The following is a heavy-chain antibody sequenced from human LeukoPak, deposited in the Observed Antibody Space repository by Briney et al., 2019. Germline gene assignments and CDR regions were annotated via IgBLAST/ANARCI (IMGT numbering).Heavy chain of an antibody. CDR1: GFTFSSYW. CDR3: ARDRDRYYDFWSGYYKALDY. D-gene: IGHD3-3*01. CDR2: IKQDGSEK. Sequence: QSGGSLRLSCAVSGFTFSSYWMSWVRQAPGKGLEWVANIKQDGSEKYYVDSVKGRFTISRDNAKNSLYLQMNSLRAEDTAVYYCARDRDRYYDFWSGYYKALDYWGQGTLVTVSS. J-gene: IGHJ4*02. V-gene: IGHV3-7*01.